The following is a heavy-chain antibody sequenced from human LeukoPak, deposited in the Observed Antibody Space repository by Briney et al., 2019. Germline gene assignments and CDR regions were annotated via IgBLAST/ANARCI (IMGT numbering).Heavy chain of an antibody. CDR3: ARGEYYFDY. V-gene: IGHV3-30-3*01. CDR1: GFTFSSYA. CDR2: ISYDGSNK. J-gene: IGHJ4*02. Sequence: GRSLRLSCAASGFTFSSYAMHWVRQAPGKGLEWVAVISYDGSNKYYADSVKGRFTISRDNSKNTPYLQMNSLRAEDTAVYYCARGEYYFDYWGQGTLVTVSS.